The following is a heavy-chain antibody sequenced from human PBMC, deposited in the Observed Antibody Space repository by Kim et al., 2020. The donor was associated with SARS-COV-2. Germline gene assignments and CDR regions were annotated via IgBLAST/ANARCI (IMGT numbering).Heavy chain of an antibody. D-gene: IGHD3-3*01. V-gene: IGHV3-43*02. CDR2: ISGDGGST. Sequence: GGSLRLSCAASGFTFDDYAMHWVRQAPGKGLEWVSLISGDGGSTYYADSVKGRFTIYRDNSKNSLYLQMNSLRTEGTALYYCAKGSVWREWLRDYWGQGTLVTVSS. J-gene: IGHJ4*02. CDR1: GFTFDDYA. CDR3: AKGSVWREWLRDY.